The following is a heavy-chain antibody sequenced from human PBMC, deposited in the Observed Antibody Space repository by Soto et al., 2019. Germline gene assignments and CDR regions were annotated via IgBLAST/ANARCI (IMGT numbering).Heavy chain of an antibody. Sequence: QVQLVESGGGVVQPGRSLRLSCAASGFTFRNVALHWVRQAPDKGLEWVAVISYDGIRKYYADSVKGRFTISRNNSENTLHLQMDSLRPEDTAVYYCAVAIGGDYHHGMDVWGQGTTVTVSS. CDR2: ISYDGIRK. CDR1: GFTFRNVA. D-gene: IGHD2-2*02. V-gene: IGHV3-30-3*01. CDR3: AVAIGGDYHHGMDV. J-gene: IGHJ6*02.